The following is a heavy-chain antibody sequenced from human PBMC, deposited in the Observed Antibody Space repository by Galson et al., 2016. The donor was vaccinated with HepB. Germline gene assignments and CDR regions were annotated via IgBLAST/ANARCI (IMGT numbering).Heavy chain of an antibody. CDR2: TYYGSQWHY. CDR1: GDSVDSNVAT. V-gene: IGHV6-1*01. CDR3: ARGKFASGFDH. J-gene: IGHJ4*02. D-gene: IGHD1-1*01. Sequence: CAISGDSVDSNVATWNWIRVSPSRGLEWLGRTYYGSQWHYDYAVSLRSRITVNPDTSTNHFSLQLNSVTPEDTAVYYCARGKFASGFDHWGQGTLVTVSS.